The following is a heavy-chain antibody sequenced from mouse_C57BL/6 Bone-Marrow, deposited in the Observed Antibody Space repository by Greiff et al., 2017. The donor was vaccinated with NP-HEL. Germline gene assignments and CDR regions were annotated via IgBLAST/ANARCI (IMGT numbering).Heavy chain of an antibody. D-gene: IGHD1-1*01. CDR2: IWSGGST. CDR1: GFSLTSYG. CDR3: ARTYYGSSYESYWYFDV. J-gene: IGHJ1*03. Sequence: QVQLKQSGPGLVQPSQSLSITCTVSGFSLTSYGVHWVRQSPGKGLEWLGVIWSGGSTDYNAAFISRLSISKDNSKSQVFFKMNSLQADDTAIYYCARTYYGSSYESYWYFDVWGTGTTVTVSS. V-gene: IGHV2-2*01.